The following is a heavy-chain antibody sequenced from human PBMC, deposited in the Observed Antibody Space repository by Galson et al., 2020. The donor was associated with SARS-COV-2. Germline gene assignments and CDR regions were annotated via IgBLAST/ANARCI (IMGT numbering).Heavy chain of an antibody. D-gene: IGHD3-9*01. CDR2: LWYDGSKK. Sequence: QLGESLKISCAASGSTFSSYGMHWVRQAPGKGLESVAVLWYDGSKKYYADSVKGRFTITRDNSKNTRYLQMNSLRAEDTAVYYCARDRFQAAYYDILTGYYPPYYYFGMDVWGQGAKVTVSS. V-gene: IGHV3-33*01. J-gene: IGHJ6*02. CDR1: GSTFSSYG. CDR3: ARDRFQAAYYDILTGYYPPYYYFGMDV.